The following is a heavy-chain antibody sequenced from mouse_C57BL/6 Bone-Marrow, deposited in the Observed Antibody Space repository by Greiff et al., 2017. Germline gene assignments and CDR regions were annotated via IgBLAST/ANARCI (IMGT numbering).Heavy chain of an antibody. CDR2: IYPRSGNT. D-gene: IGHD2-3*01. V-gene: IGHV1-81*01. CDR3: ASLYDGYSAWFAY. CDR1: GYTFTSYG. J-gene: IGHJ3*01. Sequence: VKLMESGAELARPGASVKLSCKASGYTFTSYGISWVKQRTGQGLEWIGEIYPRSGNTYYNEKFKGKATLTADKSSSTAYMELRSLTSEDSAVYFCASLYDGYSAWFAYWGQGTLVTVSA.